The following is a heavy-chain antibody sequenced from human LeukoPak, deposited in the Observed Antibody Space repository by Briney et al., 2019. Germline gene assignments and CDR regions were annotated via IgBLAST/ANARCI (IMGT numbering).Heavy chain of an antibody. J-gene: IGHJ5*02. CDR1: GYTFTGYY. CDR3: ARLQMYYYDSSGRSGWFDP. CDR2: INPNSGGT. V-gene: IGHV1-2*02. Sequence: ASVTVSCKASGYTFTGYYMHWVRQAPGQGLEWMGWINPNSGGTNYAQKFQGRVAMTRDTSFSTAYMELSRLRSDDTAVYYCARLQMYYYDSSGRSGWFDPWGQGTLVTVSS. D-gene: IGHD3-22*01.